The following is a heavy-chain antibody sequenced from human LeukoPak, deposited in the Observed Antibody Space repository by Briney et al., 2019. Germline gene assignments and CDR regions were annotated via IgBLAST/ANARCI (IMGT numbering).Heavy chain of an antibody. CDR2: IYYSGST. CDR1: GGSISSGGYY. CDR3: ARDNMVRGSRYYYYGMDV. Sequence: TLSLTCTVSGGSISSGGYYWSWIRQHPGKGLEWIGYIYYSGSTYYNPSLKSRVTISVDTSKNQFSLKLSSVTAADTAVYYCARDNMVRGSRYYYYGMDVWGQGTTVTVSS. J-gene: IGHJ6*02. D-gene: IGHD3-10*01. V-gene: IGHV4-31*03.